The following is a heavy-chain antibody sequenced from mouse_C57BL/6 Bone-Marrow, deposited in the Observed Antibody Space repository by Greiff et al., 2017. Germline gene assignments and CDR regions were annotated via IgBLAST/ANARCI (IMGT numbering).Heavy chain of an antibody. CDR2: INPSTGGT. CDR1: GYSFTGYY. Sequence: EVQGVESGPELVKPGASVKISCKASGYSFTGYYMNWVKQSPEKSLEWIGEINPSTGGTTYNQKFKAKATLTVDKSSSTAYMQLKSLTSEDSAVYYCARSSPPGGSSSYWYFDVWGTGTTVTVSS. V-gene: IGHV1-42*01. D-gene: IGHD1-1*01. CDR3: ARSSPPGGSSSYWYFDV. J-gene: IGHJ1*03.